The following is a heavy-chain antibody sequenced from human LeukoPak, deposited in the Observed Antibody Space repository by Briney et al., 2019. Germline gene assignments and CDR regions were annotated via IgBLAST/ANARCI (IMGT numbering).Heavy chain of an antibody. D-gene: IGHD6-6*01. Sequence: PGGSLRLSCGASGFTFSSYWVSWVRQAPGKGLEWVANINQDGSEKYYVDSVKGRFTISRDNAKNSLYLQMNSLRADDTAVYYCANEGAYTSSSPTGYWGQGTLVTVSS. V-gene: IGHV3-7*01. CDR2: INQDGSEK. CDR1: GFTFSSYW. CDR3: ANEGAYTSSSPTGY. J-gene: IGHJ4*02.